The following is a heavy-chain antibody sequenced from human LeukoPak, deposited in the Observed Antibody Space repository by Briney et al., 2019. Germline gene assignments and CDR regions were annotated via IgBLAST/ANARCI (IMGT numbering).Heavy chain of an antibody. CDR3: AKDAAGPEY. CDR1: GLTFSDYS. V-gene: IGHV3-23*01. CDR2: ISAGGGST. J-gene: IGHJ4*02. D-gene: IGHD6-13*01. Sequence: GGSLRLSCAASGLTFSDYSMTWVPQAPGKGLFWVSGISAGGGSTYYADSVKGRFTISRDNSRNTLYLQMNSLRAEDTAVYYCAKDAAGPEYWGQGTLVTVSS.